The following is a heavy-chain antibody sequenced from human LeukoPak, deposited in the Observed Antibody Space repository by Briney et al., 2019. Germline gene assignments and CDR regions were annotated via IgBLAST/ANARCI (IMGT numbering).Heavy chain of an antibody. D-gene: IGHD1-1*01. CDR1: GYTFTGYY. CDR2: INTNTGNP. V-gene: IGHV7-4-1*02. CDR3: ASGLEPFIFDY. Sequence: GASVKVSCKASGYTFTGYYMHWVRQAPGQGLEWMGWINTNTGNPTYAQGFTGRFVFSLDTSVSTAYLQISSLKAEDTAVYYCASGLEPFIFDYWGQGTLVTVSS. J-gene: IGHJ4*02.